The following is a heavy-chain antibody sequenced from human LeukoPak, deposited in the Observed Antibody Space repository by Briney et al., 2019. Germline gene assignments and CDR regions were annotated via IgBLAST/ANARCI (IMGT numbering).Heavy chain of an antibody. CDR2: INPSGGST. D-gene: IGHD3-9*01. Sequence: GASVKVSCKASGYTFTSYYMHWVRQAPGQGLEWMGIINPSGGSTSYAQKFQGRVTMTRDMSTSTVYMELSSLRSEDTAVYYCATRGRSFDWLLSPHYYYYMDVWGKGTTVTVSS. J-gene: IGHJ6*03. CDR1: GYTFTSYY. V-gene: IGHV1-46*01. CDR3: ATRGRSFDWLLSPHYYYYMDV.